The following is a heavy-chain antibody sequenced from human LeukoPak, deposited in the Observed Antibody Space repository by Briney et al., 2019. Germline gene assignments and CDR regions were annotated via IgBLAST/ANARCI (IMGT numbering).Heavy chain of an antibody. CDR3: ARDLAGYSSSWLKRGYFDY. D-gene: IGHD6-13*01. Sequence: SETLSLTCAVYGGSFSGYYWSWICQPPGKGLEWIGEINHSGSTNYNPSLKSRVTISVDTSKNQFSLKLSSVTAADTAVYYCARDLAGYSSSWLKRGYFDYWGQGTLVTVSS. CDR1: GGSFSGYY. V-gene: IGHV4-34*01. J-gene: IGHJ4*02. CDR2: INHSGST.